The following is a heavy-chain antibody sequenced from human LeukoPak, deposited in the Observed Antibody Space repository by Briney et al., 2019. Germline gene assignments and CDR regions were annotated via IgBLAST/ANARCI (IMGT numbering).Heavy chain of an antibody. V-gene: IGHV3-30*18. J-gene: IGHJ4*02. D-gene: IGHD3-16*01. Sequence: GGSLRLSCAASGFTFSSYGMHWVRQAPGKGLEWVAVISYDGSNKYYADSVKGRFTISRDNSKNTLYLQMNSLRAEDTAVYYCAKDQNDYVWGSPPDYWGQGTLVTVSS. CDR2: ISYDGSNK. CDR3: AKDQNDYVWGSPPDY. CDR1: GFTFSSYG.